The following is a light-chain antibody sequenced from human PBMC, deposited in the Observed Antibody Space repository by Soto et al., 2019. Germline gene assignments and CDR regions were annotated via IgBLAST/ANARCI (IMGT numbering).Light chain of an antibody. CDR2: KVT. CDR1: RSDVGGYNY. Sequence: QSVLTQPASVSGSPGQSITISCTGSRSDVGGYNYVSWYQHHPGKAPKLMIYKVTDRPSGVSGRFSGSKSGNTASLTISGLQAEDEGHYYCGSYTITNTVVFGGGTKLTVL. V-gene: IGLV2-14*01. CDR3: GSYTITNTVV. J-gene: IGLJ2*01.